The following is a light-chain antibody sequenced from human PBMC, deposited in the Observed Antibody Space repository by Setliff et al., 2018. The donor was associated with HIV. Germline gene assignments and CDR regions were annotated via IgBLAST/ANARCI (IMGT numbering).Light chain of an antibody. V-gene: IGLV2-8*01. CDR3: SSYAGRNNYV. Sequence: QSALTQPPSASGSVGQSVTISCTGTSNEIGFYDYVSWYQQHPGKAPKLMIYEVSKRPSGVPDRFSGSKSVNTASLTVSGLQAEDEADYYCSSYAGRNNYVFGTGTKVTVL. J-gene: IGLJ1*01. CDR1: SNEIGFYDY. CDR2: EVS.